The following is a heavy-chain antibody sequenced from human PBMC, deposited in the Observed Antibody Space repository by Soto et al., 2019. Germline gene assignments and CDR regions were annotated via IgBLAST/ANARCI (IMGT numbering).Heavy chain of an antibody. CDR2: INYSGST. CDR3: GRLAVTRTIDY. Sequence: SETLSLTCTVSGGSISSGSYYWGWIRQPPGKGLEWIGSINYSGSTYYNPSLKSRVTIFVDTSNNQFSLKLTSVTAADTAVYYCGRLAVTRTIDYXGQGTRVTVSS. J-gene: IGHJ4*02. D-gene: IGHD4-17*01. V-gene: IGHV4-39*01. CDR1: GGSISSGSYY.